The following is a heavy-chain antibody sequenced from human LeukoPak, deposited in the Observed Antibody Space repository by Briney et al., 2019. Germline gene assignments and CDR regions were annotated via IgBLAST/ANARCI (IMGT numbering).Heavy chain of an antibody. Sequence: GESLKISCKGSGYSFTSYWIGWVRQMPGKGLEWMGIIYPGDSDTRYSPSFQGQVTISADKSISTAYLQWSSLKASDTAMYYCARSNGIQLWFTGYYYCYMDVWGKGTTVTVPS. CDR2: IYPGDSDT. V-gene: IGHV5-51*01. D-gene: IGHD5-18*01. J-gene: IGHJ6*03. CDR3: ARSNGIQLWFTGYYYCYMDV. CDR1: GYSFTSYW.